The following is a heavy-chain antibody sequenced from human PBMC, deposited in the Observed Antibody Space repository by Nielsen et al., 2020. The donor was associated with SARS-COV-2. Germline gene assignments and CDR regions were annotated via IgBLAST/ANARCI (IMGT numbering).Heavy chain of an antibody. D-gene: IGHD2-2*01. CDR1: GFTFDDYG. J-gene: IGHJ6*02. CDR2: INWNGGST. CDR3: ARAGYCSSTSCYAYYYYGMDV. Sequence: CAASGFTFDDYGMSWVRQAPGKGLEWVSGINWNGGSTGYADSVKGRFTISRDNAKNSLYLQMNSLRAEDTALYHCARAGYCSSTSCYAYYYYGMDVWGQGTTVTVSS. V-gene: IGHV3-20*01.